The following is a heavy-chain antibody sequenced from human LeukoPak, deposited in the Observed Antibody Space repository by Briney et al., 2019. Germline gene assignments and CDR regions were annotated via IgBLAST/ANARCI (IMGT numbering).Heavy chain of an antibody. CDR1: GGSFSGYY. J-gene: IGHJ4*02. Sequence: PSETLSLTCAVYGGSFSGYYWSWIRQPPGKGLEWVSVIYSGGGTYYADSVKGRFTISRDNSKNTLYLQMNSLRAEDTAVYYCARGVRAWSHDYWGQGTLVTVSS. CDR2: IYSGGGT. D-gene: IGHD2-15*01. V-gene: IGHV3-66*01. CDR3: ARGVRAWSHDY.